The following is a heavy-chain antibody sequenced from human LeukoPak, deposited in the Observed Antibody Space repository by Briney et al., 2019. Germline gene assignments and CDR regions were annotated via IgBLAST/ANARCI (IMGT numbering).Heavy chain of an antibody. CDR3: ARDYPAVAGIILAG. CDR1: GYTFTGYY. V-gene: IGHV1-2*02. Sequence: ASVKVSCKASGYTFTGYYMHWVRQAPGQGLEWMGWINPNSGGTNYAQKFQGRVTMTRDTSISTAYMELSRLRSEDTAVYFCARDYPAVAGIILAGWGQGTLVTVSS. D-gene: IGHD6-19*01. CDR2: INPNSGGT. J-gene: IGHJ4*02.